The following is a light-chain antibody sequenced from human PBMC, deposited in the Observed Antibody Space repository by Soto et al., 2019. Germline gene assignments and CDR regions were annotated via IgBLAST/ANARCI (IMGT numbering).Light chain of an antibody. V-gene: IGLV1-40*01. CDR2: GNG. Sequence: VLTQPPSVSGAPGQRVTISCTGSSSNIGVGYDVHWYQQFPGTAPRLLIFGNGNRPSWVPDRFSGSQSGTSASLAITGLQPEDEADYYCQSYDSRMSGFYVFGTGTKVTVL. J-gene: IGLJ1*01. CDR1: SSNIGVGYD. CDR3: QSYDSRMSGFYV.